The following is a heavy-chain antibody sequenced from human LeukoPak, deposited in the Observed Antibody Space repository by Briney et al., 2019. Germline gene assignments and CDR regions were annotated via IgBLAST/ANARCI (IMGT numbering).Heavy chain of an antibody. CDR3: ARAAGKVSYYYYYYMDV. J-gene: IGHJ6*03. CDR2: ISAYNGIT. CDR1: GYTFTSYG. V-gene: IGHV1-18*01. Sequence: ASVKVSCKASGYTFTSYGVTWVRQALGQGLEWMGWISAYNGITYYAQTLQGRVTMTTDTSTSTAYMELRSLRSDDTAVYYCARAAGKVSYYYYYYMDVWGKGTTVTVSS. D-gene: IGHD6-19*01.